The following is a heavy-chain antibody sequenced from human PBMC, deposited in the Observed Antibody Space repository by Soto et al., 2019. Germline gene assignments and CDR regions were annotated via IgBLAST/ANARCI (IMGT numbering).Heavy chain of an antibody. V-gene: IGHV3-23*01. CDR3: AKGPHSSGWHYFDY. J-gene: IGHJ4*02. Sequence: HPGGSLRLSCAASGFTFSSYAMSWVRQAPGKGLEWVSTISGSGGSTYYADSVKGRFAISRDNSKNTLYLQMNSLRAEDTAVYYCAKGPHSSGWHYFDYWGQGTLVTVSS. CDR2: ISGSGGST. CDR1: GFTFSSYA. D-gene: IGHD6-19*01.